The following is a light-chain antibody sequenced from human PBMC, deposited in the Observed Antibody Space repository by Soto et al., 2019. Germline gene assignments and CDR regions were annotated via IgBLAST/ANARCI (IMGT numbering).Light chain of an antibody. CDR2: EVN. J-gene: IGLJ2*01. V-gene: IGLV2-8*01. CDR1: SNDVGGYNY. Sequence: QSALTQPPSASGSPGQSVTISCTGSSNDVGGYNYVSWYQQHPGKAPKLMIYEVNKRPSGVPDRFSASKSGNTASLTISGLEAEDEAFYYCSSYRKTTFPHVVFGGGTKVTVL. CDR3: SSYRKTTFPHVV.